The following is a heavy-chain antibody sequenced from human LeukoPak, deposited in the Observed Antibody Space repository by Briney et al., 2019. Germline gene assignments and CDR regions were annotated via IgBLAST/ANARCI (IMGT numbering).Heavy chain of an antibody. J-gene: IGHJ4*02. CDR2: INPNSGGT. CDR3: ARDLDSSGYYYLGSLGFDY. V-gene: IGHV1-2*02. Sequence: ASVKVSCKAFGYTFTSNYMHWVRQAPGQGLEWMGWINPNSGGTNYAQKFQGRVTMTRDTSISTAYMELSRLRSDDTAVYYCARDLDSSGYYYLGSLGFDYWGQGTLVTVSS. D-gene: IGHD3-22*01. CDR1: GYTFTSNY.